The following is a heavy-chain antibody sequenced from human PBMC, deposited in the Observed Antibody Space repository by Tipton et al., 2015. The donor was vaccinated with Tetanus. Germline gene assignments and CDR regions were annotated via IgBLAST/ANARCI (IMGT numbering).Heavy chain of an antibody. CDR1: GYTFTTYG. Sequence: QSGPEVKKPGASVKVSCKASGYTFTTYGINWARQAPGQGLEWMGWNGGYNGDTNYAQRFQGRVTMTTDTSTNTAYMELRSLRSDDTAFYYCARLVRQWLVPEDYWGQGTLVTVSS. CDR2: NGGYNGDT. CDR3: ARLVRQWLVPEDY. V-gene: IGHV1-18*01. D-gene: IGHD6-19*01. J-gene: IGHJ4*02.